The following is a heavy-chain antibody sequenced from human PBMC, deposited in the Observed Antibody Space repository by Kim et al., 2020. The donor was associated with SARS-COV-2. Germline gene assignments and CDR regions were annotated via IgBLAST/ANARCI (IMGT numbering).Heavy chain of an antibody. CDR2: INHSGST. Sequence: SETLSLTCAVYGGSFSGYYWSWIRQPPGKGLEWIGEINHSGSTNYNPSLKSRVTISVDTSKNQFSLKLSSVTAADTAVYYCARGDVPRDRMVRGVRAPNWFDPWGQGTLVTVSS. J-gene: IGHJ5*02. CDR1: GGSFSGYY. V-gene: IGHV4-34*01. D-gene: IGHD3-10*01. CDR3: ARGDVPRDRMVRGVRAPNWFDP.